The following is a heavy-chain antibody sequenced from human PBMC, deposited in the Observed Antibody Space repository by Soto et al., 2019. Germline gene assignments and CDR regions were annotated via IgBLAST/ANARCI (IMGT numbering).Heavy chain of an antibody. D-gene: IGHD4-17*01. CDR3: AKGSTVTRRQFYDY. Sequence: EVQLLESGGGLVQPGGSLRLSCAASGFTFSSYSMSWVRQAPGKGLEWVSAISGSGGSTYYADSVKGRFTISRDNSKNPLYLQMNSLRAEDTAVYYCAKGSTVTRRQFYDYWGQGTLVTVSS. CDR1: GFTFSSYS. V-gene: IGHV3-23*01. CDR2: ISGSGGST. J-gene: IGHJ4*02.